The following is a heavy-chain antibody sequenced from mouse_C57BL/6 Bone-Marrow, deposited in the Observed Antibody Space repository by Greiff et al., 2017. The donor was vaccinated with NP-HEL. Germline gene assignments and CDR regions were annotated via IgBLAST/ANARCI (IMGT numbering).Heavy chain of an antibody. J-gene: IGHJ4*01. CDR3: AAYYYGSSGYYAMDY. CDR1: GFTFSDSG. D-gene: IGHD1-1*01. CDR2: ISSGSSTI. V-gene: IGHV5-17*01. Sequence: VESGGGLVKPGGSLKLSCAASGFTFSDSGMHWVRQAPEKGLEWVAYISSGSSTIYYADTVKGRFTISRDNAKNTLFLQMTSLRSEDTAMYYCAAYYYGSSGYYAMDYWGQGTSVTVSS.